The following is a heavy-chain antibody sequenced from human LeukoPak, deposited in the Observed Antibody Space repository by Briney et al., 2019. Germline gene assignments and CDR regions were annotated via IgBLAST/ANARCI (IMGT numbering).Heavy chain of an antibody. CDR1: GFIFSTYS. Sequence: PVGSLRLSCEASGFIFSTYSMNWVRQAPGKGLEWVSYISSSSSTIYYADSVKGRFTISRDNAKNSLSLQMNSLRAEDTAVFYCARQSRPGYFDYWGQGTLVTVSS. V-gene: IGHV3-48*01. CDR3: ARQSRPGYFDY. CDR2: ISSSSSTI. J-gene: IGHJ4*02.